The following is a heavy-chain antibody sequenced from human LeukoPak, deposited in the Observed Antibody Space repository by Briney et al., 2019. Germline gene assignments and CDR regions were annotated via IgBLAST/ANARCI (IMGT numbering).Heavy chain of an antibody. CDR2: IYPGDSDT. Sequence: GESLKISCKGSGYSFTSYWIGWVRQMPGKGLEWMGIIYPGDSDTRYSPSFQGQVTISADKSISTAYLQWSSLKASDTATYYCARLGWDILTGGYFDYWGQGTLVTVSS. D-gene: IGHD3-9*01. CDR3: ARLGWDILTGGYFDY. CDR1: GYSFTSYW. V-gene: IGHV5-51*01. J-gene: IGHJ4*02.